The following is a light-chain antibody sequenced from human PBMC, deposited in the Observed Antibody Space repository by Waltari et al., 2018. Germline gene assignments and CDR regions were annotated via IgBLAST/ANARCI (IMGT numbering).Light chain of an antibody. CDR1: NIGSKY. CDR3: QVWDSSSDLPL. V-gene: IGLV3-21*02. CDR2: ADS. J-gene: IGLJ2*01. Sequence: SYDLTQTPSVSAASGQTARITCAGDNIGSKYVHWYQQKPAQAPVQVIYADSKRPSGIPGRFSGSNSGNTATLTISGVEAGDEADYYCQVWDSSSDLPLFGGETRLTVL.